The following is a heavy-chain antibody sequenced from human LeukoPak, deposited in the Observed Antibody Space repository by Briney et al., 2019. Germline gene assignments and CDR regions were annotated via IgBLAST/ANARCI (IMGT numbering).Heavy chain of an antibody. J-gene: IGHJ3*02. CDR3: AKDTVGATFAGAFDI. D-gene: IGHD1-26*01. CDR2: ISWSSGSI. Sequence: GGSLRLSCAASGFTFNDYAMHWVRQAPGKGLEWVSGISWSSGSIGYADPVKGRFTISRDNAKSSLYLQMNSLRAEDMALYYCAKDTVGATFAGAFDIWGRGTMVTVSS. CDR1: GFTFNDYA. V-gene: IGHV3-9*03.